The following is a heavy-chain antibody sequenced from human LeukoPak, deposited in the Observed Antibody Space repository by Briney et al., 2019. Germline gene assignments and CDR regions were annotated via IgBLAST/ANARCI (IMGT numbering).Heavy chain of an antibody. CDR3: AHRRYGSGSYYFDY. CDR1: GFSLSTSGVG. V-gene: IGHV2-5*02. CDR2: IYWADDK. D-gene: IGHD3-10*01. Sequence: SGPTLVKPTQTLTLTCTFSGFSLSTSGVGVGWIPPPPGKALEGLALIYWADDKRYSPSLKSRLTITKDTSKNQVVLTMTNMDPVDTATYYCAHRRYGSGSYYFDYWGQGTLVTVSS. J-gene: IGHJ4*02.